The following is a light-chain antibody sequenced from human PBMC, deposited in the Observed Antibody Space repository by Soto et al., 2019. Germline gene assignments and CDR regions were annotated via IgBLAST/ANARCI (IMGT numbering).Light chain of an antibody. CDR2: AVS. J-gene: IGKJ1*01. Sequence: EIMMTQSPGTLSASPGERATLSCTASQSVSSNLAWYQQKPGQAPRLLIYAVSTRATGIPARFSGSGSVTEFTLTISSLQAEDFAVYYCQQYNKWPLTFGQGTKVEIK. CDR1: QSVSSN. CDR3: QQYNKWPLT. V-gene: IGKV3-15*01.